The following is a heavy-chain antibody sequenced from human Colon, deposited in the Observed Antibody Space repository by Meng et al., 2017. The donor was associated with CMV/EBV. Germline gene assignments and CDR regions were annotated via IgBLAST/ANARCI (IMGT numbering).Heavy chain of an antibody. D-gene: IGHD2/OR15-2a*01. CDR1: GGSISRSSYY. CDR2: IYYNGNT. J-gene: IGHJ5*02. Sequence: SETLSLTCTVSGGSISRSSYYWSWIRQRPGEGLEWIGFIYYNGNTEYNPSLKSRLTISIDTSKNQFFLNLRSVTAADTAVHHCVKIEGRCDSQSCSYYRWFDPWGQGILVTVSS. CDR3: VKIEGRCDSQSCSYYRWFDP. V-gene: IGHV4-61*05.